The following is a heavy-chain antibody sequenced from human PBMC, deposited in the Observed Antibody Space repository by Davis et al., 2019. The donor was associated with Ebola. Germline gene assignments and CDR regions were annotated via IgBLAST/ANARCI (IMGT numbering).Heavy chain of an antibody. J-gene: IGHJ4*02. CDR1: GYTFTNYY. CDR3: ARLDYSGHYFDY. V-gene: IGHV1-46*01. CDR2: INPNDGRT. D-gene: IGHD4-11*01. Sequence: ASVKVSCKASGYTFTNYYMHWVRQAPGQGLEWMGMINPNDGRTIYAQTFQGRVTVTRDTSTTTIDVGLSSLTSEDTAVYFCARLDYSGHYFDYWGQGTLVTVSS.